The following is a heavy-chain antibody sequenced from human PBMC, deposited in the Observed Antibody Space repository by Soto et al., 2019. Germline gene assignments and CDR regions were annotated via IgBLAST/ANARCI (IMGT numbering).Heavy chain of an antibody. V-gene: IGHV4-59*01. CDR1: GCSIRSYY. CDR3: ARDAGIAAAGKGWFDP. J-gene: IGHJ5*02. D-gene: IGHD6-13*01. CDR2: IYYSGST. Sequence: SETLSLTCPVSGCSIRSYYWSWIRQPPGKGLEWIGYIYYSGSTNYNPSLKSRVTISVDTSKNQFSLKLSSVTAADTAVYYCARDAGIAAAGKGWFDPWGQGTLVTVSS.